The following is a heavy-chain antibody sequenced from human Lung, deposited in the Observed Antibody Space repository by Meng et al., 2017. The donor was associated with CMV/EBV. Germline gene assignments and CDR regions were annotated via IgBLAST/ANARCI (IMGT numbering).Heavy chain of an antibody. D-gene: IGHD5-12*01. CDR2: ISGSGAIT. CDR3: AKCAEGRGAGRVDL. Sequence: GEXXTISCAASGFTVSSYAMNWVRQAPGKGLVWVSAISGSGAITSYADSVKGRFTISRDNSKNTLYLQMNSLRAEDTAVYYCAKCAEGRGAGRVDLWGQGXLVTVSS. CDR1: GFTVSSYA. J-gene: IGHJ4*01. V-gene: IGHV3-23*01.